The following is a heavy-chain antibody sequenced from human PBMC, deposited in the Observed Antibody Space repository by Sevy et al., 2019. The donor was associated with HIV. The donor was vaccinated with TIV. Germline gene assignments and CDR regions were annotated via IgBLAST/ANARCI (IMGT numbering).Heavy chain of an antibody. V-gene: IGHV3-48*02. CDR3: ARERYYDILTGIDY. Sequence: GGSLRLSCAASGFTFSSDSMNWVRQAPGKGLEWVSYISSSSSTIYYADSVKGRFTISRDKAKNSLYLQMNSLRDEDTAVYYCARERYYDILTGIDYWGQGTLVTVSS. CDR2: ISSSSSTI. D-gene: IGHD3-9*01. CDR1: GFTFSSDS. J-gene: IGHJ4*02.